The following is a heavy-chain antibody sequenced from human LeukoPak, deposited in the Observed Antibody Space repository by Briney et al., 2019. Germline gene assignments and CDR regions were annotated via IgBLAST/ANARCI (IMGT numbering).Heavy chain of an antibody. CDR3: ARTLIGGVIVMPFDY. V-gene: IGHV3-21*01. CDR1: GFTFSSYS. CDR2: ISSSSSYI. D-gene: IGHD3-16*02. Sequence: GGSLRLSCAASGFTFSSYSMNWVRQAPGKGLEWVSSISSSSSYIYYADSVKGRFTISRDNAKNSLYLQMNSLRAEDTAVYYCARTLIGGVIVMPFDYWGQGTLVTVSS. J-gene: IGHJ4*02.